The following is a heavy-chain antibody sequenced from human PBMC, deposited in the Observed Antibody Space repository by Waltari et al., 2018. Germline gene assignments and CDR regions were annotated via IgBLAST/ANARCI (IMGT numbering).Heavy chain of an antibody. CDR3: ARGDTSNWFASYFDF. CDR2: IYFSGST. Sequence: QVRLQESGPGLVKPSETLSLTCTVSAASISSYYWSWIRQPPGKGFEWIAYIYFSGSTSYNPSLKSRVAISGDTSKKQFSLRLSSVTAADTAVYYCARGDTSNWFASYFDFWGQGILVSVSS. V-gene: IGHV4-59*01. CDR1: AASISSYY. J-gene: IGHJ4*02. D-gene: IGHD3-10*01.